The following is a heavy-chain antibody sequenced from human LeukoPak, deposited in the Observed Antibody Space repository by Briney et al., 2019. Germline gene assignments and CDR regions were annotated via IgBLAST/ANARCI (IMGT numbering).Heavy chain of an antibody. CDR2: INPNSGGT. CDR1: AYTFTGYY. CDR3: ARDFVDTAMGHDY. Sequence: ASVKLSCKAAAYTFTGYYMHWVRQAPGQELEWMGWINPNSGGTNYAQKFQGRVTMTRDTSISTAYMELSRLSSDDTAVYYCARDFVDTAMGHDYWGQGTLVTVSS. D-gene: IGHD5-18*01. V-gene: IGHV1-2*02. J-gene: IGHJ4*02.